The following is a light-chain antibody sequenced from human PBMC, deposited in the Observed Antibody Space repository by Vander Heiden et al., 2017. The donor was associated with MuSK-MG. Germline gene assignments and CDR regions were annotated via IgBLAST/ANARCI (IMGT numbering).Light chain of an antibody. V-gene: IGKV3-11*01. Sequence: EIVLTQSPATLSLSPGERATLSCRASQSVSSALVWYQQKAGQAPRLLIYDGSNRATGIPARFSGSGSGTDFTLTINSLEPEDFAVYYCQQRSNWPLTFGGGTKVEIK. CDR3: QQRSNWPLT. CDR2: DGS. J-gene: IGKJ4*01. CDR1: QSVSSA.